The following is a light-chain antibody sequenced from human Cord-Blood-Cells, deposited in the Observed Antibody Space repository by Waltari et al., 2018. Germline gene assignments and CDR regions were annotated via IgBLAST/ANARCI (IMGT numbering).Light chain of an antibody. CDR2: GAS. CDR3: QQYGSSPIT. Sequence: EIVLTQSTGTLSLSPGERATLSCRASQSVSSSYLAWYQQKPGQDPRLLIYGASSRATGLPYRFSGSGSGTDFTLTISRLEPEDFAVYYCQQYGSSPITFGQGTRLEIK. CDR1: QSVSSSY. J-gene: IGKJ5*01. V-gene: IGKV3-20*01.